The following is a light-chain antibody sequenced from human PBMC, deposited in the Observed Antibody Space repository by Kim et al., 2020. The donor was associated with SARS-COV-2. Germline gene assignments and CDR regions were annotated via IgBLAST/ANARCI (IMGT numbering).Light chain of an antibody. V-gene: IGKV3-11*01. J-gene: IGKJ1*01. Sequence: SPGDGARRSCRAGRGVGLQLPWYQQKPGQAPRLVIYGDSNRATGIPDRFSGRGSGTDFTLTISSLEPEDFAVYFCQQRRFWPVTFGQGTKVDIK. CDR3: QQRRFWPVT. CDR2: GDS. CDR1: RGVGLQ.